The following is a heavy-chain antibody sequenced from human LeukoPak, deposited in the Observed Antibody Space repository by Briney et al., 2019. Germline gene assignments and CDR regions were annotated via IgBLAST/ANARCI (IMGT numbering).Heavy chain of an antibody. V-gene: IGHV1-2*02. CDR1: GYTFTGYY. J-gene: IGHJ3*01. D-gene: IGHD3-22*01. CDR2: INPNGGAT. CDR3: SRDRADGSMNAFDV. Sequence: ASVKVSCKASGYTFTGYYIHWVRQAPGQGLEWMSWINPNGGATRFAQKFQGRVTMTRDTSISTAYMDLSSLRSDDTAVYYCSRDRADGSMNAFDVWGQGTLVTVSS.